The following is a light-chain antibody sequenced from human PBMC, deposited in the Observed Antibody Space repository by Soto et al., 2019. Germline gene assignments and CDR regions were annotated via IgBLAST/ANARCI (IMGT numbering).Light chain of an antibody. J-gene: IGKJ1*01. V-gene: IGKV1-6*01. CDR3: LHDYSYPWT. Sequence: IQIAQFSSALSASLRDRVTITCRASQDIRNDLGWYQQKPGKAPKLLIYGASSLQSGVPSRFSGSGSGTRFTLTISSLQPEDVATYYCLHDYSYPWTFGQGTKVDIK. CDR2: GAS. CDR1: QDIRND.